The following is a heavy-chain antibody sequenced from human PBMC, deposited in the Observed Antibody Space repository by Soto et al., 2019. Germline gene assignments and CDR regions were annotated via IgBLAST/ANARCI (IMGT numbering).Heavy chain of an antibody. V-gene: IGHV2-5*01. D-gene: IGHD2-21*01. CDR3: AHERGCCGSRGT. CDR1: GFSLGDFGEG. J-gene: IGHJ4*02. CDR2: IYWNDDA. Sequence: QITLEESGPTLVKPTQTLTLTCSFSGFSLGDFGEGVGWVRQPPGEALEWLALIYWNDDARYNTSLESRLTISKDTSKNQVVLTMTNMDPLDTATYHCAHERGCCGSRGTGGQGNLVTVSS.